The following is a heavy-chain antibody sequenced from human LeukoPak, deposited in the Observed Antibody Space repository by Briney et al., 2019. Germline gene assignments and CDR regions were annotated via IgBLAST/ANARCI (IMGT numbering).Heavy chain of an antibody. Sequence: SVKVSCKASGGTFSSYAISWVRQAPGQGLEWMGGIIPIFGTANYAQKFQGRVTITADESTSTAYMELSSPRSEDTAVYYCAREGIAADLVLVYWGQGTLVTVSS. CDR3: AREGIAADLVLVY. V-gene: IGHV1-69*13. CDR2: IIPIFGTA. CDR1: GGTFSSYA. J-gene: IGHJ4*02. D-gene: IGHD6-13*01.